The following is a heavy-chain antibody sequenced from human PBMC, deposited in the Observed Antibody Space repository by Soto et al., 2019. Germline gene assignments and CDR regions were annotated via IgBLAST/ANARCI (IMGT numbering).Heavy chain of an antibody. Sequence: QVQLQESGPGLVKPSDTLSLTCAVSGYSISSSNWWGWIRQPPGKGLEWIGYIYYSGTTYYNPSLKSRVTIAVDTSKNQFSLELTSVTAVDTAVYYWARREIQGPIDYWGQGTLVTVSS. CDR2: IYYSGTT. V-gene: IGHV4-28*01. D-gene: IGHD1-26*01. CDR3: ARREIQGPIDY. J-gene: IGHJ4*02. CDR1: GYSISSSNW.